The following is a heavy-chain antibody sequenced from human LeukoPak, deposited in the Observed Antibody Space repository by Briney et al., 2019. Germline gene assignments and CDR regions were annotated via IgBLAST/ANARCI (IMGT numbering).Heavy chain of an antibody. J-gene: IGHJ3*02. D-gene: IGHD4-17*01. V-gene: IGHV3-23*01. Sequence: GGSLRLSCEASGFTFSSYVMIWVRRAPGRGLQWVSVISEDGRTYYADSVKGRFTISRDNSKNTLYLQMNSLRAEDTAVYYCAKTGDYGDYVGRDAFDIWGQGTMVTVSS. CDR1: GFTFSSYV. CDR2: ISEDGRT. CDR3: AKTGDYGDYVGRDAFDI.